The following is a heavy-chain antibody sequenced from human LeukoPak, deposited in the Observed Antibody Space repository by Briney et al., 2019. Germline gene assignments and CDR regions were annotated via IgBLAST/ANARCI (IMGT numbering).Heavy chain of an antibody. CDR3: ANRPLAP. CDR1: GFTFTTYA. CDR2: ISTSGDDT. Sequence: PGGSLRLSCAASGFTFTTYAMNWVRQAPGKGLEWVSSISTSGDDTYYADSVKGRFTISRDNSKNMLYLQMNSLRAEDTGVYYCANRPLAPWGQGTRVTVSS. V-gene: IGHV3-23*01. J-gene: IGHJ5*02.